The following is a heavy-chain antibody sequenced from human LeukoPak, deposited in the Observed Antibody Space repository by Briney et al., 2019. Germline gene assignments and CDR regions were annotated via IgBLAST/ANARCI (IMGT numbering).Heavy chain of an antibody. Sequence: GGSLRLSCAASGFTFSSYEMNWVRQAPGKGLEWVSYISSSGSTIYYADSVKGRFTISRDNAKNSLYLQMNSLRGEDTAVYYCARDTRNYYDSSGYAFDYWGQGTLVTVSS. D-gene: IGHD3-22*01. J-gene: IGHJ4*02. V-gene: IGHV3-48*03. CDR3: ARDTRNYYDSSGYAFDY. CDR1: GFTFSSYE. CDR2: ISSSGSTI.